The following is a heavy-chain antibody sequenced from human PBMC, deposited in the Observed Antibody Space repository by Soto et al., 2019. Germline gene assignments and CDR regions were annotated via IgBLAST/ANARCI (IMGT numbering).Heavy chain of an antibody. D-gene: IGHD3-22*01. J-gene: IGHJ4*02. CDR3: AREGHYYDSSHFDY. CDR1: GGSVSSGSYY. V-gene: IGHV4-61*01. CDR2: IYYSGST. Sequence: SETLSLTCTVSGGSVSSGSYYWSWIRQPPGKGLEWIGYIYYSGSTNYNPSLKSRVTISVDTSKNQFSLKLSSVTAADTAVYYCAREGHYYDSSHFDYWGRGTLVTVSS.